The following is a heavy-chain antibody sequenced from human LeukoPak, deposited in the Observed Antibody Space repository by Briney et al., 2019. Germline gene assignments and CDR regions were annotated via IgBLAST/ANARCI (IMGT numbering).Heavy chain of an antibody. CDR1: GFTFSSYA. V-gene: IGHV3-64*01. CDR2: ISSNGGST. CDR3: ARDLMGIAYRGAFYY. J-gene: IGHJ4*02. Sequence: PGGSLRLSCAASGFTFSSYAMHWVRQAPGKGLEYVSAISSNGGSTYYANSVKGRFTISRDNSKNKLYLQMGSLRAEDMAVYYCARDLMGIAYRGAFYYWGQGTLVTVSS. D-gene: IGHD6-13*01.